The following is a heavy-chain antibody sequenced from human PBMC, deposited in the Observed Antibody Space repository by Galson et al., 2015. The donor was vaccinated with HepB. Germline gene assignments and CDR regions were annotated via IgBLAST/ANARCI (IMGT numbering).Heavy chain of an antibody. J-gene: IGHJ3*01. CDR1: GFTVSNHY. CDR2: IYSGGST. D-gene: IGHD3-16*01. V-gene: IGHV3-53*01. Sequence: SLRLSCAASGFTVSNHYMTWVRQAPGKGLEWVSVIYSGGSTYYADSVKGRFTISRDNSKNTLYLQMSSLRAEDTAVYYCGRDTRSLGALDVWGQGTMVTVPS. CDR3: GRDTRSLGALDV.